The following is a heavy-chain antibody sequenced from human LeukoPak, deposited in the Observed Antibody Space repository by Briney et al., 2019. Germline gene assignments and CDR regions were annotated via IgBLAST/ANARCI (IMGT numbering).Heavy chain of an antibody. D-gene: IGHD6-13*01. CDR3: ARHAGYSSSWYSYYYYYMDV. J-gene: IGHJ6*03. V-gene: IGHV3-7*03. Sequence: GGSLRLSCVASGFTFSSYWISWVRQAPGKGLEWVASIKQDGSEKYYVDSVKGRFTISRDNAKNSLYLQMNSLRAEDTAVYYCARHAGYSSSWYSYYYYYMDVWGKGTTVTISS. CDR1: GFTFSSYW. CDR2: IKQDGSEK.